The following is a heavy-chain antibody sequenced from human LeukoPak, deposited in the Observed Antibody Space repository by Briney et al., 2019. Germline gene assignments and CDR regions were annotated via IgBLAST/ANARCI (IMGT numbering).Heavy chain of an antibody. Sequence: PGGSLRLSCAASGFAFSDYYMSWIRQAPGKGLEWVSYISNSGSTIYYADSVKGRFTISRDNAKNSLYLQMNSLRAEDTAVYYCARDKVVQKIWVVRGVINYFDYWGQGTLVTVSS. D-gene: IGHD3-10*01. CDR1: GFAFSDYY. V-gene: IGHV3-11*01. CDR2: ISNSGSTI. J-gene: IGHJ4*02. CDR3: ARDKVVQKIWVVRGVINYFDY.